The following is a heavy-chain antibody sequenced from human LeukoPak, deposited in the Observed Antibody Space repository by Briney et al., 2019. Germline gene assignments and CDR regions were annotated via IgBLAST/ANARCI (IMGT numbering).Heavy chain of an antibody. J-gene: IGHJ4*02. V-gene: IGHV4-59*08. Sequence: MPSETLSLTCTVSGGSISSSYWSWLRQPPGKGLEWIGYIYYGGSANYNPSLKSRVTLSIDTSKNQFSLKLRSVTAADTAVYYCARQSRETFDYWGQGTLVTVSS. CDR3: ARQSRETFDY. CDR2: IYYGGSA. CDR1: GGSISSSY. D-gene: IGHD1-26*01.